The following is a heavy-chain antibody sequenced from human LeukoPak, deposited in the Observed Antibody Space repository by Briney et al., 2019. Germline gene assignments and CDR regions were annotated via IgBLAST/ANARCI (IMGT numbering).Heavy chain of an antibody. CDR3: ATRKEVRFLEWLTFDY. Sequence: SVKVSCKVSGYTLTELSMHWVRQAPGKGLEWMGGFDPEDGETIYAQKFQGRVTMTEDTSTDTAYMELSSLRSEDTAVYYCATRKEVRFLEWLTFDYWGQGTLVTVSS. CDR2: FDPEDGET. V-gene: IGHV1-24*01. CDR1: GYTLTELS. D-gene: IGHD3-3*01. J-gene: IGHJ4*02.